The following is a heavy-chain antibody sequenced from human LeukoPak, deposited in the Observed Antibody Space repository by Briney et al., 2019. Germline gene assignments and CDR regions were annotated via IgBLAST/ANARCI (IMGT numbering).Heavy chain of an antibody. J-gene: IGHJ3*01. CDR1: GITFSSYG. V-gene: IGHV3-33*01. CDR3: ASAAGAFDF. Sequence: GGSLRLSCEASGITFSSYGIHWVRQAPGKGLEWVAVIWTDGSNKYYADSVKGRFTTSRDNSKNTLWLQMHSLRAEDTAVYYCASAAGAFDFWGQGTMVTVSS. D-gene: IGHD6-13*01. CDR2: IWTDGSNK.